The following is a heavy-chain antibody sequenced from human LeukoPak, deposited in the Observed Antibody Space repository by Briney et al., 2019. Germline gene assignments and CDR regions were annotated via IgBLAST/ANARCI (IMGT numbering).Heavy chain of an antibody. CDR1: GYTFSTSG. D-gene: IGHD3-10*01. V-gene: IGHV1-18*01. CDR2: ISTYNGNT. CDR3: ARALGSWIYVFEY. Sequence: APVKVSCKASGYTFSTSGISWVRQAPGQGLEWMGWISTYNGNTRYAQKFQGRVTMTTDTSTSTAYMELRSLRSDDTAVYYCARALGSWIYVFEYWGQGTLVTVSS. J-gene: IGHJ4*02.